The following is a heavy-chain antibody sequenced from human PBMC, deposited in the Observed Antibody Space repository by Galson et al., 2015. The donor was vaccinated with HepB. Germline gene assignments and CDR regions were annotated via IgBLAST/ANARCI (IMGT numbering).Heavy chain of an antibody. CDR3: ARQSGSWLHLALDY. Sequence: SLRLSCADSGFTFSSNRMNWVRQAPGKGLEWVSEISSSSSTIYYADAVKGRFTLSRDNAKNPLYLQMNSLRAEDTAVYYCARQSGSWLHLALDYWAREPWSPSPQ. J-gene: IGHJ4*02. CDR1: GFTFSSNR. CDR2: ISSSSSTI. V-gene: IGHV3-48*04. D-gene: IGHD3-10*01.